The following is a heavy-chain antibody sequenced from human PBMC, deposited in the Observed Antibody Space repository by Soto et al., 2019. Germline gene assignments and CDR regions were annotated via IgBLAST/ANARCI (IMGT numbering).Heavy chain of an antibody. V-gene: IGHV4-59*08. CDR2: IYYSGST. J-gene: IGHJ4*02. CDR1: GGSIRSYY. Sequence: QVQLQESGPGLVKPSETLSLTCTVSGGSIRSYYWSWIRQPPGKGLEWIGYIYYSGSTNYNPSLKSRVTISVDTSKNQFSLKLSSVTAADTAVYYCARHNDYWGQGTLVTVSS. CDR3: ARHNDY.